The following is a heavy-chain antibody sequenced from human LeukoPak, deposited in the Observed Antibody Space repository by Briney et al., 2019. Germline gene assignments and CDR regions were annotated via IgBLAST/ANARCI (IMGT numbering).Heavy chain of an antibody. CDR1: GGSISATNW. CDR3: AKESGRGTFDV. Sequence: SETLSLTCTVSGGSISATNWWTWVRLPPGKGLEWIGEVSHSETTNYSPSVKGRVRLSVDRATNQISLKLTSVTAADTAVYYCAKESGRGTFDVWGQGTMVTVSS. CDR2: VSHSETT. J-gene: IGHJ3*01. V-gene: IGHV4-4*02. D-gene: IGHD3-10*01.